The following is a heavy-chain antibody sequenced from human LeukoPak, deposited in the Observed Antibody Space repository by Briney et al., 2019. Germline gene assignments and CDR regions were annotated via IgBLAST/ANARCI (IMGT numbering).Heavy chain of an antibody. V-gene: IGHV1-2*02. CDR1: GYTFTGYH. J-gene: IGHJ4*02. CDR2: IDPNSGDT. Sequence: GASVKFSCKASGYTFTGYHMHWVRQAPGQGLEWMGWIDPNSGDTNYAQRFQGRVTMTRDTSITTAYMDLSRLRSDDTAVYYCARNTNYFGSGNSFDYWGQGTLVTVSS. CDR3: ARNTNYFGSGNSFDY. D-gene: IGHD3-10*01.